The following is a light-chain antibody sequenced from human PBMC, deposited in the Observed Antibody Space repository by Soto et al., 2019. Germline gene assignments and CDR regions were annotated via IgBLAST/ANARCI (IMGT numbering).Light chain of an antibody. V-gene: IGKV1-5*03. CDR3: QQYNSYSWT. J-gene: IGKJ1*01. Sequence: IQMTQSPSTLSGSVGDRVSITCRASQTISSWLAWYQQKPGKAPKLLIYKASTLKSGVPSRFSGSGSGTEFTLTISSLQPDDFATYYCQQYNSYSWTFGQGTKVDTK. CDR2: KAS. CDR1: QTISSW.